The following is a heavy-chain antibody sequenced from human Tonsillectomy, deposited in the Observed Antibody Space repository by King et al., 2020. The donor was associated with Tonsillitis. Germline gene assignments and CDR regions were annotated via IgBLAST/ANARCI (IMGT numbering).Heavy chain of an antibody. CDR3: ATAEGGQDIVTGHYSH. J-gene: IGHJ4*02. CDR2: IIPVLDMA. CDR1: GGTLSSFA. D-gene: IGHD3-9*01. V-gene: IGHV1-69*04. Sequence: VQLVQSGAEVKKPGSSVKVSCKASGGTLSSFAISWMRQAPGQGLEWMGRIIPVLDMANYAQKFQDRVTITADQSTNTAYMELNSLRSEDTAIYFCATAEGGQDIVTGHYSHWGQGALVTVSS.